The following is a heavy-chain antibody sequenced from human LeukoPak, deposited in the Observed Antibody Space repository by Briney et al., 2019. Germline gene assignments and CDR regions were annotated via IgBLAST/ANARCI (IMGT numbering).Heavy chain of an antibody. CDR3: ARGRANYNDSSGYYRPDWFDP. D-gene: IGHD3-22*01. CDR2: INWNGGST. CDR1: GFPLDDYA. V-gene: IGHV3-20*04. J-gene: IGHJ5*02. Sequence: GGSLRLSCAASGFPLDDYAMSWVRQAPGKGLEWVSGINWNGGSTGYADSVKGRFTISRDNAKNSLYLQMSSLRVEDTALYYCARGRANYNDSSGYYRPDWFDPWGQGTLVTVSS.